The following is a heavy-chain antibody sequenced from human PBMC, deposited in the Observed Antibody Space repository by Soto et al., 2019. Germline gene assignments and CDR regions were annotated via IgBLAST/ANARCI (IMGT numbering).Heavy chain of an antibody. CDR1: GVTFSSYG. V-gene: IGHV3-33*01. Sequence: PVGPLRVYCAASGVTFSSYGMHWVRQAPGKGLEWVAVIWYDGSNKYYADSVKGRFTISRDNSKNTLYLQMNSLRAEDTAVYYCARPLDYWGQGTLVTSPQ. J-gene: IGHJ4*02. CDR3: ARPLDY. CDR2: IWYDGSNK.